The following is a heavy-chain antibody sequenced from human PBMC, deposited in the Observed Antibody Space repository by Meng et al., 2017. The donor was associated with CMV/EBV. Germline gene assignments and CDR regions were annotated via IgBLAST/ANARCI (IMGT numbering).Heavy chain of an antibody. D-gene: IGHD2-2*01. CDR1: GSITSSSYY. Sequence: GSITSSSYYWGWIRQPPGKGLEWIGNIYYSGSTYYTPSLKSRVTISVDTSKNQFSLKLTSVTAADTAVYYCARVVPAAIFAERFDYWGQGTLVTVSS. J-gene: IGHJ4*02. V-gene: IGHV4-39*01. CDR2: IYYSGST. CDR3: ARVVPAAIFAERFDY.